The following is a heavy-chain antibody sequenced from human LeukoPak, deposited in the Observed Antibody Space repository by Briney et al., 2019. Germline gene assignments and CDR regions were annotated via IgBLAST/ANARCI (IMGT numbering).Heavy chain of an antibody. D-gene: IGHD6-13*01. CDR1: GGSISSSSRY. CDR2: VCYSGST. CDR3: ARRTAAAGFFDY. Sequence: SETLSLTCTVSGGSISSSSRYWGWIRQPPGKGLEWIGNVCYSGSTYYNPSLKSRVTISVDTSKNQFSLKLSSVTAADTAVYYCARRTAAAGFFDYWGQGTLVTVSS. V-gene: IGHV4-39*07. J-gene: IGHJ4*02.